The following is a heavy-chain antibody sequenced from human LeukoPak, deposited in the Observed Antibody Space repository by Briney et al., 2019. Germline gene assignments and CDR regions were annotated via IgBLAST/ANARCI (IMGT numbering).Heavy chain of an antibody. CDR2: INPNSGGT. Sequence: ASVKVSCKASGYTFTGYYMHWVRQAPGQGLEWMGWINPNSGGTNYAQKFQGRVTMTRDTSISTAYMELSRLRSDEPAVYYCASPKTPYSSSSPAHYWGQGTLVTVSS. CDR3: ASPKTPYSSSSPAHY. J-gene: IGHJ4*02. V-gene: IGHV1-2*02. CDR1: GYTFTGYY. D-gene: IGHD6-6*01.